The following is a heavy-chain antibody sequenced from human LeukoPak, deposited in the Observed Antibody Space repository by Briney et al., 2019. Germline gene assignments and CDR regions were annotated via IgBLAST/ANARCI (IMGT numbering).Heavy chain of an antibody. D-gene: IGHD2-8*01. CDR1: GFSFSTFW. J-gene: IGHJ4*02. V-gene: IGHV3-7*01. CDR3: VRGGVLLTDY. CDR2: IKPDGSEQ. Sequence: GGSLRLSCAASGFSFSTFWMSWVRQAREGGLEWVANIKPDGSEQYYVDSVKGRFTISRDNAKNSMYLQISSLRAEDMAVYYCVRGGVLLTDYWGQGTPVTVSS.